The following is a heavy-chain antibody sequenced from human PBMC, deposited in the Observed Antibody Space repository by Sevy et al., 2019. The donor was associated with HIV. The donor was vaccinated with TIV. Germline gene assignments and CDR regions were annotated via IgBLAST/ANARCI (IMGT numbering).Heavy chain of an antibody. CDR3: ARFLSTSYYYYYAMDV. J-gene: IGHJ6*02. Sequence: ASVKVSCRASGYTFTSYDINWVRLATGQGLEWMGWMSPNSGNTGYAQKFQGRVTMTRNTSISTAYMELSSLRSEDTAVYYCARFLSTSYYYYYAMDVWGQGTTVTVSS. CDR1: GYTFTSYD. V-gene: IGHV1-8*01. CDR2: MSPNSGNT. D-gene: IGHD2-2*01.